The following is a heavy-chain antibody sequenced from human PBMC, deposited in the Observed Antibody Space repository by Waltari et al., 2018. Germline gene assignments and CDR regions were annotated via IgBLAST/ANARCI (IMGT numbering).Heavy chain of an antibody. J-gene: IGHJ4*02. V-gene: IGHV4-38-2*01. CDR3: ARTNQHLEKYDDFWSGYRY. CDR2: IYHSGST. D-gene: IGHD3-3*01. CDR1: GYSISSGYY. Sequence: QVQLQESGPGLVKPSETLSLTCAVSGYSISSGYYWGWIRQPPGTGLEWIGSIYHSGSTNYNPSLKSRVTISVDTSKNQCSLKLSSVTAADTAVYYCARTNQHLEKYDDFWSGYRYWGQGTLVTVSS.